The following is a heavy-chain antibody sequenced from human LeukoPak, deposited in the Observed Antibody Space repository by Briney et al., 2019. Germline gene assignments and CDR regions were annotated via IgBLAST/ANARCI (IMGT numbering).Heavy chain of an antibody. V-gene: IGHV3-20*04. D-gene: IGHD3-22*01. CDR1: GFTFDDYG. CDR2: INWNGGST. Sequence: PGGSLRLSRAASGFTFDDYGMSWVRQAPGKGLGSGSGINWNGGSTGYADSVKGRFTISRDNAKNSLYLQMNSLRAEDTALYYCAREVGDYYDSSGYYYIDYWGQGTLVTVSS. CDR3: AREVGDYYDSSGYYYIDY. J-gene: IGHJ4*02.